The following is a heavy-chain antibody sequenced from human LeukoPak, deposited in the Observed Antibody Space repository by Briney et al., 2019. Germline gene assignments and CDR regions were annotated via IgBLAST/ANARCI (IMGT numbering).Heavy chain of an antibody. D-gene: IGHD2-2*01. J-gene: IGHJ4*02. CDR2: IFYTGST. V-gene: IGHV4-59*12. CDR1: GGSISSYY. Sequence: PSETLSLTCTVSGGSISSYYWSWIRKPPGRGLEWIGYIFYTGSTNYNPSLKSRVTISVDTSNNQFSLRLSYVTAADTAVYYCARVCISLTGYDPFDYWARDPWSPSPQ. CDR3: ARVCISLTGYDPFDY.